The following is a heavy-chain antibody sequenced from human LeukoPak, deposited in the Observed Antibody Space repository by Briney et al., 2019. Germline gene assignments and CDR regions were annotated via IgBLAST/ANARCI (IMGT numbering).Heavy chain of an antibody. J-gene: IGHJ4*02. CDR2: INPDSGDT. Sequence: ASVKVSCKASGYTFTGYYMHWVRQAPGQGLEWMGWINPDSGDTNYAQTFQGRVTVTRDTSIRTAYLELSRLRSDDTAVYYCARDPSTVTTRHLDYWGQGTLVTVSS. CDR3: ARDPSTVTTRHLDY. V-gene: IGHV1-2*02. D-gene: IGHD4-17*01. CDR1: GYTFTGYY.